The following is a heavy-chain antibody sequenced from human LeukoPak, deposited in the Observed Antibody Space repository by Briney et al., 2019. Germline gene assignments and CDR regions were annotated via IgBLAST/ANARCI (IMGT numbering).Heavy chain of an antibody. Sequence: GASVKVSCKASGYTFTSYDINWVRQATGQGLEWMGWMNPNSGNTGYAQKFQGRVTITRNTSISTAYMELSSLRSEDTAVYYCARGLRGSGSYYSYYYYMDVWGKGTTVTVSS. J-gene: IGHJ6*03. D-gene: IGHD3-10*01. CDR1: GYTFTSYD. V-gene: IGHV1-8*03. CDR2: MNPNSGNT. CDR3: ARGLRGSGSYYSYYYYMDV.